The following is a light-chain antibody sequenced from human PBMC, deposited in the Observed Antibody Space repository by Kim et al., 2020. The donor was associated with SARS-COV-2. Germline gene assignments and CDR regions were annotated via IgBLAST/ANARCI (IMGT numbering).Light chain of an antibody. CDR2: GKN. CDR1: SLRSYY. CDR3: NSRDSNDNVV. Sequence: SSELPQDPAVSVALGQTVRITCHGDSLRSYYATWYQQKPGQAPIVVIYGKNNRPSGLPDRFSGSSSGNTASLTITGTQAGDEADYYCNSRDSNDNVVFGG. J-gene: IGLJ2*01. V-gene: IGLV3-19*01.